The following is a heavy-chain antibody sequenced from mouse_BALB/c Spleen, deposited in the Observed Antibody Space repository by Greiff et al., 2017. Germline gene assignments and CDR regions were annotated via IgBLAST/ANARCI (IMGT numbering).Heavy chain of an antibody. V-gene: IGHV5-6-4*01. Sequence: EVKVEESGGGLVKPGGSLKLSCAASGFTFSSYTMSWVRQTPEKRLEWVATISSGGSYTYYPDSVKGRFTISRDNAKNTLYLQMSSLKSEDTAMYYCTRDHITTAPWFAYWGQGTLVTVSA. J-gene: IGHJ3*01. D-gene: IGHD1-1*01. CDR1: GFTFSSYT. CDR2: ISSGGSYT. CDR3: TRDHITTAPWFAY.